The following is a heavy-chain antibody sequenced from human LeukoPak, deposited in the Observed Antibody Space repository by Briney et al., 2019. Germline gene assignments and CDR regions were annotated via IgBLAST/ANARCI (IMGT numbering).Heavy chain of an antibody. CDR1: GLAFSAYK. CDR3: VVGGSPGY. J-gene: IGHJ4*02. CDR2: ISTDGYTT. D-gene: IGHD2-15*01. V-gene: IGHV3-74*01. Sequence: GGSMRLSCAASGLAFSAYKMHWVRQAPRKGLVWVSRISTDGYTTDYADFVQGRFTASRDNTKNTWSLEMNSLRAEDTAVYYCVVGGSPGYWGKGTLVTVSS.